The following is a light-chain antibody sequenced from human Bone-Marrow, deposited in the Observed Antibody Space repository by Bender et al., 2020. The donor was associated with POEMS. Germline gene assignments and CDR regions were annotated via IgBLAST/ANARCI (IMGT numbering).Light chain of an antibody. CDR1: SASVSTNHY. V-gene: IGLV8-61*01. Sequence: QTVVTQEPSLSVSPGGTVTLTCGLTSASVSTNHYPSWYQQAPGQPPRTLIYNTHVRSSGVPDRFSGSVLGTKAALTITGAQAEDECDYYCALYMGSGIVIFGGGTRLAVL. CDR2: NTH. CDR3: ALYMGSGIVI. J-gene: IGLJ2*01.